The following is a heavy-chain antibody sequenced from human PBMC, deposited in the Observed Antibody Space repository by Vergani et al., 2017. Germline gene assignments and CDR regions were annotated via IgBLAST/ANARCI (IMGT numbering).Heavy chain of an antibody. D-gene: IGHD3-3*02. CDR3: ARRISDYYYYMDV. Sequence: QVQLQESGPGLVKPSETLSLTCTVSGGSISSYYWSWIRQPPGKGLEWIGYIYYSGSTNYNPSLKSRVTISVDTSKNQFSLKLSSVTAADTAVYYCARRISDYYYYMDVWGKGTTVTVSS. CDR1: GGSISSYY. J-gene: IGHJ6*03. V-gene: IGHV4-59*01. CDR2: IYYSGST.